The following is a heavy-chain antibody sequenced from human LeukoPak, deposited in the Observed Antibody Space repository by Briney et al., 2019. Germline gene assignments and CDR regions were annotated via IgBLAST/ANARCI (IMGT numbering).Heavy chain of an antibody. CDR3: ARGNGGTRSRYWYFDL. D-gene: IGHD4-23*01. J-gene: IGHJ2*01. V-gene: IGHV3-21*01. CDR1: GFTFSTYS. Sequence: PGGSLRLSCTASGFTFSTYSMNWVRQAPGKGLEWVSSISSGGSYIHSSDSVKGRFTISRDNAKISLYLQMNSLRAEDTAVYYCARGNGGTRSRYWYFDLWGRGTLVTVSS. CDR2: ISSGGSYI.